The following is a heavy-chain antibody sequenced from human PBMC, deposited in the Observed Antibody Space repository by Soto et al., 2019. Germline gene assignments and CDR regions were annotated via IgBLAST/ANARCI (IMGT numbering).Heavy chain of an antibody. CDR3: ARITILGLPWDS. D-gene: IGHD3-3*01. J-gene: IGHJ4*02. V-gene: IGHV1-18*04. Sequence: QVQLVQSGAEVKKPGASVKVSCKASGYTFSSYGISWVRQAPGQGLEWMGRISAYNGNTNYAQKFQGRVTMTTDTSTSTAYLELRSLRSDDTAVYYYARITILGLPWDSWGQGTLVTVSS. CDR2: ISAYNGNT. CDR1: GYTFSSYG.